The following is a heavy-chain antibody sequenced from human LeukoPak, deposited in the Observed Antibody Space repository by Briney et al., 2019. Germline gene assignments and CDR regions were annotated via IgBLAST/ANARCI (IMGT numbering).Heavy chain of an antibody. CDR3: ARGGKMVRGVLSWFDP. CDR2: IYYSGST. J-gene: IGHJ5*02. D-gene: IGHD3-10*01. CDR1: GGSISSYY. Sequence: PSETLSLTCTVSGGSISSYYWSWIRKPPGKGLEWIGYIYYSGSTNYNPSLKSRVTISVDTSKNQFSLKLSSVTAADTAVYYCARGGKMVRGVLSWFDPWGQGTLVTVSS. V-gene: IGHV4-59*01.